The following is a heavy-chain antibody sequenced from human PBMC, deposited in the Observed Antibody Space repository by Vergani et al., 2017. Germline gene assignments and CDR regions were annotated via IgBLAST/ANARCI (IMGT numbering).Heavy chain of an antibody. CDR3: ARALSGSPDWYFHL. D-gene: IGHD1-26*01. CDR2: TYYRSKWYN. Sequence: QVQLQQSGPGLVKPSQTLSLTCAISGDSVSSNSAVWNWIRQSPSRGLEWLGRTYYRSKWYNDYAVSVKGRITINPDTSKNQFTLQLNSVSPEDTAVYYCARALSGSPDWYFHLWGRGTLVTVSS. CDR1: GDSVSSNSAV. V-gene: IGHV6-1*01. J-gene: IGHJ2*01.